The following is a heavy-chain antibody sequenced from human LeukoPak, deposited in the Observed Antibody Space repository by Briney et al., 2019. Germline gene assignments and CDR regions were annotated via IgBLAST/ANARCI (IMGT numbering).Heavy chain of an antibody. Sequence: PSETLSLTCTVSGGSISSYYWSWIRQPPGKGLEWIGYIYYSGSTNYNPSLKSRVTISVDTSKNQFSLKLSSVTAADTAVYYCARGGAAAAGRDLDYWGQGTLVTVSS. V-gene: IGHV4-59*01. CDR3: ARGGAAAAGRDLDY. J-gene: IGHJ4*02. CDR2: IYYSGST. D-gene: IGHD6-13*01. CDR1: GGSISSYY.